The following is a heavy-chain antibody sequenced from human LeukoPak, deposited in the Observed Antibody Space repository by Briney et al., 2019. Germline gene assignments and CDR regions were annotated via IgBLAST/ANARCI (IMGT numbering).Heavy chain of an antibody. CDR2: INHSGST. Sequence: SETLSLTCAVYGGSFSGYYWSWIRQPPGKGLEWIGEINHSGSTNYNPSLKSRVTISVDTSKNQFSLKLSSVIAADTAVYYCARYHYDSSGYYYYFDYWSQGTLVTVSS. V-gene: IGHV4-34*01. D-gene: IGHD3-22*01. CDR3: ARYHYDSSGYYYYFDY. J-gene: IGHJ4*02. CDR1: GGSFSGYY.